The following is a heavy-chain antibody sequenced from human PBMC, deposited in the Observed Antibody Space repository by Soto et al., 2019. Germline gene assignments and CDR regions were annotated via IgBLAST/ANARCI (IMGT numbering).Heavy chain of an antibody. Sequence: SETLSLTCAVYGGSFSGYYWSWIRQPPGKGLEWIGEINHSGSTNYNPSLKSRVTIPVDTSKNQFSLKLSSVTAADTAVYYCARGSRIYSYGYFLDYWGQGTLVTVSS. J-gene: IGHJ4*02. D-gene: IGHD5-18*01. V-gene: IGHV4-34*01. CDR3: ARGSRIYSYGYFLDY. CDR2: INHSGST. CDR1: GGSFSGYY.